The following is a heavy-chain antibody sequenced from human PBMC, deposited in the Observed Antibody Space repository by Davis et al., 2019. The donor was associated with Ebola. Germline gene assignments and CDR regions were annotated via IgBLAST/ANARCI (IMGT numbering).Heavy chain of an antibody. CDR2: IDPSDSYT. Sequence: GESLKISCMASGYNFRDYWIVWVRQLPGKGLEWMGRIDPSDSYTNYSPSFQGHVTISADKSISTAYLQWSSLKASDTAMYYCARRQYYDSSGYYPIDIWGQGTMVTVSS. D-gene: IGHD3-22*01. V-gene: IGHV5-10-1*01. CDR1: GYNFRDYW. J-gene: IGHJ3*02. CDR3: ARRQYYDSSGYYPIDI.